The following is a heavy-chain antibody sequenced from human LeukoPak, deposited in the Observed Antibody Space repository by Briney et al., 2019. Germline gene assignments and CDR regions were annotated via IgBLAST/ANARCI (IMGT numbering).Heavy chain of an antibody. V-gene: IGHV3-74*01. CDR3: ARAGNYYDSSGYRPRAFDI. Sequence: GGSLRLSCAASGFTFSSYWMHWVRQAPGKGLVWVSRINSDGSSTSYADSVKGRFTISRDNAKNTLYLQMNSLRAEDTAVYYCARAGNYYDSSGYRPRAFDIWGQGTMVTVSS. J-gene: IGHJ3*02. D-gene: IGHD3-22*01. CDR1: GFTFSSYW. CDR2: INSDGSST.